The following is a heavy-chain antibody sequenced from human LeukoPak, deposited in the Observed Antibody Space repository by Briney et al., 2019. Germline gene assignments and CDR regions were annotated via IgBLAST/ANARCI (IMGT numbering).Heavy chain of an antibody. CDR3: ARGYYDFWSGHENWFDP. D-gene: IGHD3-3*01. CDR2: ISYGGST. CDR1: GGSISSGSYY. Sequence: SETLSLTCTVSGGSISSGSYYWDWIRQPPGKGLEWIGSISYGGSTYYNPSLKSRVTISVDTSKNQFSLKLSSVTAADTAVYYCARGYYDFWSGHENWFDPWGQGTLVTVSS. J-gene: IGHJ5*02. V-gene: IGHV4-39*07.